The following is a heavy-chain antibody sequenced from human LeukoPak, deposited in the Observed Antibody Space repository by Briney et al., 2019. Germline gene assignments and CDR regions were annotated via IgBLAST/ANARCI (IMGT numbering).Heavy chain of an antibody. CDR2: ISGSDDNT. D-gene: IGHD6-13*01. J-gene: IGHJ4*02. CDR1: GFTFSSNA. V-gene: IGHV3-23*01. Sequence: GGSLRLSCAASGFTFSSNAMSWVRQAPGKGPEWVSAISGSDDNTYYADSVKGRFTISRDNSKNTLYLQMNSLRAEDTAVYYCAKCRVTGYSSSWYYFDYWGQGTLVTVSS. CDR3: AKCRVTGYSSSWYYFDY.